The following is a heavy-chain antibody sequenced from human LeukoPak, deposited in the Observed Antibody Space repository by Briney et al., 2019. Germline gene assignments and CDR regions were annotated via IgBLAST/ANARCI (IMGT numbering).Heavy chain of an antibody. V-gene: IGHV3-21*01. CDR2: ISSSSSYI. J-gene: IGHJ4*02. CDR3: ARDFRPYCTNGVCYDY. CDR1: GFTFSSYS. D-gene: IGHD2-8*01. Sequence: NPGGSLRLSCAASGFTFSSYSMNWVRQAPGKGLEWVSSISSSSSYIYYADSVKGRFTISRDNAKNSLYLQMNSLRAEDTAVYYCARDFRPYCTNGVCYDYWGQGTLVTVSS.